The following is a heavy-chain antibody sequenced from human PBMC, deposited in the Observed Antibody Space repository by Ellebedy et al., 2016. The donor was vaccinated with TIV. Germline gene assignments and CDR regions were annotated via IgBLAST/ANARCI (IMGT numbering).Heavy chain of an antibody. CDR3: ARDGGLGELLEGYFDS. D-gene: IGHD3-10*01. V-gene: IGHV3-66*01. CDR2: IFGGGTT. CDR1: GFTVGTNY. J-gene: IGHJ4*02. Sequence: PGGSLRLSCAASGFTVGTNYMNRIRQAPGKGLEWVSLIFGGGTTYYADSVKGRFTMSSDTSTNMVFLQINSLRAEDTAVYYCARDGGLGELLEGYFDSWGLGTLVTVSS.